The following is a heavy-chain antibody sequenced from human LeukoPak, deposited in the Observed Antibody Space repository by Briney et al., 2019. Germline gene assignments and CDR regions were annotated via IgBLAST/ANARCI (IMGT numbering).Heavy chain of an antibody. CDR1: GFTFSSSA. CDR3: AKDVKMFRGPMIMRHFDY. Sequence: PGGSLRLSCAASGFTFSSSAMSWIRQAPGKGLEWVALISFDGSEKYYAESVKGRFTISRDNSKNTLYLQMNSVRVEDTAVYFCAKDVKMFRGPMIMRHFDYWGQGTLVTVSS. CDR2: ISFDGSEK. V-gene: IGHV3-30*18. J-gene: IGHJ4*02. D-gene: IGHD3-10*01.